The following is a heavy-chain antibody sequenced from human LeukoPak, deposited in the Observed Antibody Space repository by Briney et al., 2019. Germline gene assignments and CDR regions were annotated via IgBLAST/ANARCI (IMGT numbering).Heavy chain of an antibody. V-gene: IGHV3-11*01. J-gene: IGHJ4*02. CDR2: ISKSGSTE. Sequence: GGSLTLSCSGSGFSLSDYYINWIRQAPGKGLEWVSQISKSGSTEYYADSVKGRFTISRDNVKNSVSLQMRSLSAEDTAVYYWAREDYGGTNFDYWGQGALVAVSS. D-gene: IGHD4-23*01. CDR3: AREDYGGTNFDY. CDR1: GFSLSDYY.